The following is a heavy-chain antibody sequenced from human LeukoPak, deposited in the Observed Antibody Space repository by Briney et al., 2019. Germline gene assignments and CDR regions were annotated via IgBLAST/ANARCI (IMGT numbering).Heavy chain of an antibody. D-gene: IGHD2-2*01. V-gene: IGHV3-53*01. Sequence: GGSLRLSCAASGFTVSSKYMSWVRQTPGKGLEWVSVIYSGGSTYYADSVKGRFTISRDNSKNTLYLQMNSLRAEDTAVYYCARGCSSTSCYGFDYWGQGTLVTVSS. J-gene: IGHJ4*02. CDR1: GFTVSSKY. CDR3: ARGCSSTSCYGFDY. CDR2: IYSGGST.